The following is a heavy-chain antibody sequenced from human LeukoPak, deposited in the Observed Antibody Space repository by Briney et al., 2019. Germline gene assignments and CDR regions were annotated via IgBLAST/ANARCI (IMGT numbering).Heavy chain of an antibody. V-gene: IGHV3-66*01. CDR2: INSGGST. D-gene: IGHD3-10*01. CDR3: AGDATMVRGIIGALDI. Sequence: GGSLRLSCAASGFTVSSNYMRWVRQAPGKGLEWVSVINSGGSTYYADSVKGRFTISRDTSENTLYLQMDSLRADDTAVYYCAGDATMVRGIIGALDIWGQGTMVTVSS. CDR1: GFTVSSNY. J-gene: IGHJ3*02.